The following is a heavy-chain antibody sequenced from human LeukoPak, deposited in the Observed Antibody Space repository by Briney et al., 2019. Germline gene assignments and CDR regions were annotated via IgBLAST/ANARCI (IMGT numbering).Heavy chain of an antibody. CDR3: ARHSSGWYPIYYYYYGMDV. J-gene: IGHJ6*02. CDR2: ISAYNGNT. V-gene: IGHV1-18*01. Sequence: ASVKVSCKASGYTFTSYDINWVRQATGQGLEWMGWISAYNGNTNYAQKLQGRVTMTTDTSTSTAYMELRSLRSDGTAVYYCARHSSGWYPIYYYYYGMDVWGQGTTVTVSS. D-gene: IGHD6-19*01. CDR1: GYTFTSYD.